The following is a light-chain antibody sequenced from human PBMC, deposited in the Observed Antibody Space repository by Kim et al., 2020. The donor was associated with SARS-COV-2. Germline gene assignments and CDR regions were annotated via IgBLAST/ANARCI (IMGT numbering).Light chain of an antibody. CDR2: RTN. J-gene: IGLJ3*02. Sequence: LTQPPSVSKGLGQTATLTCTVNSYNVAFQGASWLQQHQGHPPKLLSYRTNNRPSGISERFSASRSGNTSSLTITGLQPEDEADYYCSAWDNSLLGWVFGGGTKVTVL. V-gene: IGLV10-54*04. CDR3: SAWDNSLLGWV. CDR1: SYNVAFQG.